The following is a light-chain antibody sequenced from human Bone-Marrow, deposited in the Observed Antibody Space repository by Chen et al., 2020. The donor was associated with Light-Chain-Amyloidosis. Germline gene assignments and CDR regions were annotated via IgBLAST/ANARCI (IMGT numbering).Light chain of an antibody. J-gene: IGKJ3*01. Sequence: EIVLTQSPGSLSLSPGERATLSCRTSQSVSTYVAWYQQKSGQPPRLLIYDASNRASGIPARFSGSGSGTDFTLTISNLEPEDFAVYFCQQRYNWPRLTFGPGTKVDIK. V-gene: IGKV3-11*01. CDR1: QSVSTY. CDR2: DAS. CDR3: QQRYNWPRLT.